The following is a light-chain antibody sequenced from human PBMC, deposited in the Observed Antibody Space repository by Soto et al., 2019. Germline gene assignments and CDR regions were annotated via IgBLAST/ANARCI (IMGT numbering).Light chain of an antibody. J-gene: IGLJ1*01. CDR1: SSDVGGYHY. CDR3: LSYGGSSNYV. CDR2: EVD. Sequence: QSVLTQPPSASESPGQSVTISCTGTSSDVGGYHYVSWYQHHPGRAPKLLIYEVDKRPPGVPGRFSGSKSGNTASLTVSGLQADDEADYYCLSYGGSSNYVFGTGTKVTVL. V-gene: IGLV2-8*01.